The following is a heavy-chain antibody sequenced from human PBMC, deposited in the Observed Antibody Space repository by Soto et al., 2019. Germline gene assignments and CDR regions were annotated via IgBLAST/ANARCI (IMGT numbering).Heavy chain of an antibody. CDR1: GFTFSTYA. CDR3: ARLPLSVVGGVTVRDGMDV. D-gene: IGHD3-10*01. V-gene: IGHV3-23*01. Sequence: EVLLLESGGTLVQPGGSLRLSCTASGFTFSTYAMSWVRQAPGKGLEWVSSISDSSEYIFYAASVKGRFTISRDNSKSTLYLQMNSLGVEDTAVYYCARLPLSVVGGVTVRDGMDVWGQGTTVAVSS. CDR2: ISDSSEYI. J-gene: IGHJ6*02.